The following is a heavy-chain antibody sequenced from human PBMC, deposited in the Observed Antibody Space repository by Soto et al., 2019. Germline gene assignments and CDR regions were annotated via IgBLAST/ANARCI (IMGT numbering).Heavy chain of an antibody. J-gene: IGHJ6*02. CDR1: GGTFSSYA. CDR3: ARSQGSSTSLEIYYYYYYGMDV. Sequence: QVQLVQSGAEVKKPGSWVKVSCKASGGTFSSYAISWVRQAPGQGLEWMGGIIPISGTANYAQMFQGRVTITADESTSTAYMELSSLRSEDTAVYYCARSQGSSTSLEIYYYYYYGMDVWGQGTTVTVSS. D-gene: IGHD2-2*01. V-gene: IGHV1-69*01. CDR2: IIPISGTA.